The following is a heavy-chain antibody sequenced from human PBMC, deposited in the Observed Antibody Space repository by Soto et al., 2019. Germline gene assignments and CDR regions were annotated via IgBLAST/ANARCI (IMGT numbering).Heavy chain of an antibody. CDR2: IHDSGST. Sequence: SETLSLTCAVYGESFSGYYWSWIRQPPGKGLEWIGEIHDSGSTNYNPSLKSRVTISVDTSKNQFSLKLSSVTAADTAVYYCARFTAMPPDYWGQGTLVTVSS. V-gene: IGHV4-34*01. D-gene: IGHD5-18*01. CDR1: GESFSGYY. CDR3: ARFTAMPPDY. J-gene: IGHJ4*02.